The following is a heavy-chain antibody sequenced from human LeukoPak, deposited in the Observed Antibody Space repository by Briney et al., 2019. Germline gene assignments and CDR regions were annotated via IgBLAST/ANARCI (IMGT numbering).Heavy chain of an antibody. V-gene: IGHV3-7*01. Sequence: GGSLRLSCAASGFTFSTYWMTWVRQAPGKGLEWVANIQQDGREKYYVESEKGRFTISRDNAKNSLYLQMNILRDEHTAVYYCARDYWFGESYFDGWRQGCLVTV. CDR1: GFTFSTYW. CDR2: IQQDGREK. CDR3: ARDYWFGESYFDG. J-gene: IGHJ4*01. D-gene: IGHD3-10*01.